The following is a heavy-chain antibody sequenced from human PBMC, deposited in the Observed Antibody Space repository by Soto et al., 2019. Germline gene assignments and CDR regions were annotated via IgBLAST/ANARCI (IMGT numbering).Heavy chain of an antibody. V-gene: IGHV1-69*13. CDR1: GGTFSSYA. CDR2: IIPIFGTA. CDR3: ARVFRYAGYYYGMDV. J-gene: IGHJ6*02. D-gene: IGHD3-10*01. Sequence: SVKVSCKASGGTFSSYAISWVRQAPGQGLEWMGGIIPIFGTANYAQKFQGRVTITADESTCTAYMELSSLRSEDTAVYYCARVFRYAGYYYGMDVWGQGTTVTVSS.